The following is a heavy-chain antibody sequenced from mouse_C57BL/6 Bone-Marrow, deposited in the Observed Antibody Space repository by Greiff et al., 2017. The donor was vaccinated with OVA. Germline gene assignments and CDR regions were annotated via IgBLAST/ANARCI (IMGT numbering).Heavy chain of an antibody. CDR3: AIITTVGESYAMDY. D-gene: IGHD1-1*01. CDR2: IYPGDGDT. V-gene: IGHV1-82*01. Sequence: SGPELVKPGASVKISCKASGYAFSSSWMNWVKQRPGKGLEWIGRIYPGDGDTNYNGKFKGKATLTADKSSSTAYMQLSSLTSEDSAVYFCAIITTVGESYAMDYWGQGTSVTVSS. J-gene: IGHJ4*01. CDR1: GYAFSSSW.